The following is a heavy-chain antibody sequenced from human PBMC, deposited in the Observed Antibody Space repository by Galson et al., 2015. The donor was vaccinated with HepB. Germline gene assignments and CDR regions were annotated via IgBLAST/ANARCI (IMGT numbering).Heavy chain of an antibody. CDR3: AGTYYYGSGSYDY. Sequence: SVTVSCKASGGTFSSYAISWVRQAPGQGLEWMGGIIPIFGTANYAQKFQGRVTITADKSTSTAYMELSSLRSEDTAVYYCAGTYYYGSGSYDYWGQGTLVTVSS. J-gene: IGHJ4*02. D-gene: IGHD3-10*01. CDR1: GGTFSSYA. CDR2: IIPIFGTA. V-gene: IGHV1-69*06.